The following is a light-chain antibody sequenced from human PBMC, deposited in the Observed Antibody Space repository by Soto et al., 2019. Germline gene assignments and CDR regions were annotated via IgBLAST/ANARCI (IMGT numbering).Light chain of an antibody. CDR1: QSILYSSNNKNY. J-gene: IGKJ4*01. V-gene: IGKV4-1*01. CDR3: QQYYSIPLS. Sequence: DIVMTQSPDSLAVSLGERATIHCKSSQSILYSSNNKNYLTWYQQKPGQPPKLLIYWASTREPGVPDRFSGSGSGTDFTLTISSLQAEDVAVYYCQQYYSIPLSFGGGTKVVIK. CDR2: WAS.